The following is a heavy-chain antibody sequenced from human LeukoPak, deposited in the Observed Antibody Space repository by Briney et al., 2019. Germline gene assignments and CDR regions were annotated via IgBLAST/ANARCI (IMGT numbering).Heavy chain of an antibody. V-gene: IGHV3-49*04. D-gene: IGHD6-19*01. CDR2: IASKAYGGTT. Sequence: GGSLRLSCTASGFTFGDYAMSWVRQAPGKGLEWIGFIASKAYGGTTEYAASVKGRFTISRDDSKGVVYLQMRSLKTEDTAVYYCTREVGWQRMVREGAFDVWGQGTVVTVSS. CDR1: GFTFGDYA. CDR3: TREVGWQRMVREGAFDV. J-gene: IGHJ3*01.